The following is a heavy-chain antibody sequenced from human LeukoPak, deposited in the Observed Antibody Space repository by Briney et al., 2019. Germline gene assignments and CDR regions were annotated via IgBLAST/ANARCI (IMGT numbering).Heavy chain of an antibody. J-gene: IGHJ6*04. CDR1: GFIFSDYG. Sequence: GGSLRLSCVASGFIFSDYGIQWVRQAPGKGLEWVTVIAYDGNNTYYGDSVRGRFTISRDNSKKMVYLEMNSLRVEDTAVYYCAKTGMLRRVGYLDVWGKGTAVIVSS. CDR2: IAYDGNNT. V-gene: IGHV3-30*18. D-gene: IGHD1-1*01. CDR3: AKTGMLRRVGYLDV.